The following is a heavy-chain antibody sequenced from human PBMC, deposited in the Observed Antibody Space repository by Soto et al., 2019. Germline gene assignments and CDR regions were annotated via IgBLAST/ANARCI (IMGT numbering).Heavy chain of an antibody. CDR2: ISSSSSTI. D-gene: IGHD1-1*01. Sequence: GGSLRLSCAASGFTLSTYSMNWVRQAPGKGLEWVSYISSSSSTIFYTDSVKGRFTVSRDNAKNSLYLQMNSLGAEDTAVYYCARDRGQPDAFNLWGQGTMVTVSS. CDR1: GFTLSTYS. J-gene: IGHJ3*01. CDR3: ARDRGQPDAFNL. V-gene: IGHV3-48*01.